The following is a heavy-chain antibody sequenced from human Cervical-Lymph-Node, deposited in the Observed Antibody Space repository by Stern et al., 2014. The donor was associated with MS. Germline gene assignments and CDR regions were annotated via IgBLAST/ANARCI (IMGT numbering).Heavy chain of an antibody. J-gene: IGHJ4*02. Sequence: EMQLVESGGGLVKPGGSLRLSCAASGFTFSSYSMNWVRQAPGKGLEWVASISSGGSYIYYADSLNGRFTISRDNAKNSLYLQMNSLRAEDTAVYYCARGRGGNYRYYFDYWGQGTLVTVSP. D-gene: IGHD4-23*01. CDR3: ARGRGGNYRYYFDY. CDR2: ISSGGSYI. CDR1: GFTFSSYS. V-gene: IGHV3-21*01.